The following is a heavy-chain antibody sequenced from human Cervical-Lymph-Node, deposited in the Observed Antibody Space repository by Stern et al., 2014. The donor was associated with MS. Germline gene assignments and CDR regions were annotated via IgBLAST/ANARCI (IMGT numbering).Heavy chain of an antibody. Sequence: QVQLQESGPGLVKPAETLSLSCSVSGGSIRRDGFSWGWVPQSPGKGLQXIGSMCHSGSAFSHPPLKGRVTISKETSTNQFSLKVNSGTATDTAVYYCARQRAPTYSTSWYFDNWGRGTLVTVSS. CDR2: MCHSGSA. CDR1: GGSIRRDGFS. CDR3: ARQRAPTYSTSWYFDN. V-gene: IGHV4-39*01. D-gene: IGHD6-13*01. J-gene: IGHJ4*02.